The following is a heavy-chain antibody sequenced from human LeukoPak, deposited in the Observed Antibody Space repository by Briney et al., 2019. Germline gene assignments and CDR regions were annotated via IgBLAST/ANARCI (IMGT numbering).Heavy chain of an antibody. D-gene: IGHD6-19*01. Sequence: PSETLSLTCTVSGGSISSGDYYWSWIRQPPGKGLECIGYIYYSGSTYYNPSLKSRVTISVDTSKNQFSLKLSSVTAADTAVYYCAREVVESGWYSPDYWGQGTLVTVSS. CDR3: AREVVESGWYSPDY. CDR1: GGSISSGDYY. J-gene: IGHJ4*02. CDR2: IYYSGST. V-gene: IGHV4-30-4*01.